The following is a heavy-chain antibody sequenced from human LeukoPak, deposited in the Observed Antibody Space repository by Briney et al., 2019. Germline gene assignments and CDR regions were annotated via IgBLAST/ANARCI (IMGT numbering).Heavy chain of an antibody. V-gene: IGHV1-69*05. D-gene: IGHD3-16*01. CDR3: ASVPALGELMGPFDY. Sequence: GASVKVSCKASGGTFSSYAISWVRQAPGQGLEWMGGIIPIFGTANYAQKFQGRVTITTDESTSTAYMELSSLRSEDTAVYYCASVPALGELMGPFDYWGQGTLVTVSS. CDR2: IIPIFGTA. J-gene: IGHJ4*02. CDR1: GGTFSSYA.